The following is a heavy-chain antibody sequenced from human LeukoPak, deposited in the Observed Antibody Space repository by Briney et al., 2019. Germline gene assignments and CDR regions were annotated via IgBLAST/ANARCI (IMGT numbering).Heavy chain of an antibody. J-gene: IGHJ4*02. CDR2: INPSGGST. D-gene: IGHD3-10*01. Sequence: ASVKVSCKASGYTLTSYFMHWVRQAPGHGLEWMGIINPSGGSTTYAQKFQGRVTMTRDTSTSTVYVELDSLTSEDTAVYYCASSGIYSQFDYWGQGTLVTVSS. CDR1: GYTLTSYF. V-gene: IGHV1-46*01. CDR3: ASSGIYSQFDY.